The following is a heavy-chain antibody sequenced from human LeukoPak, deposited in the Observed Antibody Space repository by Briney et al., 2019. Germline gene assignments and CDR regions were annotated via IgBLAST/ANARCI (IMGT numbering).Heavy chain of an antibody. V-gene: IGHV3-48*03. CDR3: ARETDSTLFDY. D-gene: IGHD2-2*01. Sequence: GGSLRLSCAASGFTFSIYEMNWVRQAPGKGLEWVSYISSSGTTIYYADSVKGRFTISRDNAKNSLYLQMNSLRAEDTAVFYCARETDSTLFDYWGQGSLVTVSS. J-gene: IGHJ4*02. CDR1: GFTFSIYE. CDR2: ISSSGTTI.